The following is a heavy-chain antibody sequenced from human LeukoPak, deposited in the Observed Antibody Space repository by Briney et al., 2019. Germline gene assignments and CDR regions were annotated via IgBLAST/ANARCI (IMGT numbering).Heavy chain of an antibody. D-gene: IGHD2-15*01. Sequence: GGSLRLSCAASGFTFSSYWMSWVRQAPGKGLEWVANIKQDGSEKYYVDSVKGRFTISRDNAKNSLYLQMNSLRAEDTAVYYCARWNADIVVVVAAIVDAFDIWGQGTMVTVSS. J-gene: IGHJ3*02. CDR1: GFTFSSYW. CDR2: IKQDGSEK. V-gene: IGHV3-7*01. CDR3: ARWNADIVVVVAAIVDAFDI.